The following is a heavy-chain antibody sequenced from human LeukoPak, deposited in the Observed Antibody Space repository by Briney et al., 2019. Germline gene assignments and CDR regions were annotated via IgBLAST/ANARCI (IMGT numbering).Heavy chain of an antibody. Sequence: SETLSLTCTVSGASTSSYYCSWVRQPPGKGLECIGFISNSGNTNYSPSLRSRVTISVDTSKNQISLILSSVTAAETAVYFCARHMSGDHEAAYFDQGGQGTQLTLSS. V-gene: IGHV4-59*01. D-gene: IGHD3-10*02. CDR2: ISNSGNT. J-gene: IGHJ4*02. CDR3: ARHMSGDHEAAYFDQ. CDR1: GASTSSYY.